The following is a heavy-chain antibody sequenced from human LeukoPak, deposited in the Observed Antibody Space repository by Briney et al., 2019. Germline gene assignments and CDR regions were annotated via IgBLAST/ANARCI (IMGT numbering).Heavy chain of an antibody. Sequence: TGGSLRLSCAASGFTFSSYTMNWFRQAPGKGLEWVSSISSSSSYIYYADSVKGRFTISRDNAENSLYLQMNSLRAEDTAVYYCARGSEGYCSGGGCYYGMDVWGQGTTVTVSS. CDR1: GFTFSSYT. CDR3: ARGSEGYCSGGGCYYGMDV. CDR2: ISSSSSYI. D-gene: IGHD2-15*01. V-gene: IGHV3-21*01. J-gene: IGHJ6*01.